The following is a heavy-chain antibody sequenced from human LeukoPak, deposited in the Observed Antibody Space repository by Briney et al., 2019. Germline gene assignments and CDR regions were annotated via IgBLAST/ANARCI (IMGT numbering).Heavy chain of an antibody. CDR2: INPSGGST. CDR3: ATHRSYSGYDLGY. V-gene: IGHV1-46*01. J-gene: IGHJ4*02. CDR1: GYTFTSYY. Sequence: ASVKVSCKASGYTFTSYYMHWVRQAPGQGLEWMGIINPSGGSTIYAQKFQGRVTMTEDTSTDTAYMELSSLRSEDTAVYYCATHRSYSGYDLGYWGQGTLVTVSS. D-gene: IGHD5-12*01.